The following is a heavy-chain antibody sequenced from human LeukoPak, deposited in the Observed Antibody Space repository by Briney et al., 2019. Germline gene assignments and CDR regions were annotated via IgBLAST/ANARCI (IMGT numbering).Heavy chain of an antibody. CDR2: IYYSGST. D-gene: IGHD6-6*01. Sequence: SQTLSLTCTVSGGSISSGGYYWSWLRQHPGKGLEWIGYIYYSGSTNYNPSLKSRVTISVDTSKNQFSLKLSSVTAADTAVYYCARRSGSVTARNYYYYMDVWGEGTTVTVSS. J-gene: IGHJ6*03. CDR3: ARRSGSVTARNYYYYMDV. CDR1: GGSISSGGYY. V-gene: IGHV4-31*03.